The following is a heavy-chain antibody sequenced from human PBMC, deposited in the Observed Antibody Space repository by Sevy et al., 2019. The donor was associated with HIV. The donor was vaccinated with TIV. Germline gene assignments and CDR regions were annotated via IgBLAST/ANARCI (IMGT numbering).Heavy chain of an antibody. J-gene: IGHJ6*02. CDR3: ARGGGLTDYGLDV. CDR1: GGSLSGYQ. V-gene: IGHV4-59*01. D-gene: IGHD3-16*01. CDR2: MYYSGST. Sequence: SETLSLGCTVSGGSLSGYQWNWIRQPPGKGLEWIGYMYYSGSTKYNHSFKSRVTISIDTSKKQFSVKLTSVTAADTAVYYCARGGGLTDYGLDVWGQGTTVTVSS.